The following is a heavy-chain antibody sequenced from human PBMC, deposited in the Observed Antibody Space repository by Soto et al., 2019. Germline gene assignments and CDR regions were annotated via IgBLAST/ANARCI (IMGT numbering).Heavy chain of an antibody. CDR1: GYNFPGYW. J-gene: IGHJ6*02. Sequence: GESLKISCTASGYNFPGYWIGWVRQMPGKGLEWMGRIAPADSYTNYSPSFHGHVTMSVDRSTSTAYLQWSSLKASDTAMYYCARTAAAGKYYYGTDVWGQGTTVTVSS. CDR3: ARTAAAGKYYYGTDV. D-gene: IGHD6-13*01. CDR2: IAPADSYT. V-gene: IGHV5-10-1*01.